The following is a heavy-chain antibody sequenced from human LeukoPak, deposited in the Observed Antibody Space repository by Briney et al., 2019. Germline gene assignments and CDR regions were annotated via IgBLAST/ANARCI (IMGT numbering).Heavy chain of an antibody. CDR2: IKQDGSEK. V-gene: IGHV3-7*01. CDR3: ARVRPRYSGSQRDAFDI. Sequence: GGSLRLSCAASGFTFSTYLMSWVRQAPGKGLEWVANIKQDGSEKYYVDSVKGRFTISRDNAKNSLYLQMNSLRAEDTAVYYCARVRPRYSGSQRDAFDIWGQGTRVTVSS. J-gene: IGHJ3*02. D-gene: IGHD1-26*01. CDR1: GFTFSTYL.